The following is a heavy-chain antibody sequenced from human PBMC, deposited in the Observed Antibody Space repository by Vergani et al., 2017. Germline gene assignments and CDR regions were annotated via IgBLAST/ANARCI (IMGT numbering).Heavy chain of an antibody. CDR3: ARDPGGSGSYYRVHYYYYYGMDV. CDR1: GFTFSSYA. V-gene: IGHV3-64*02. CDR2: ISSNGGST. J-gene: IGHJ6*02. D-gene: IGHD3-10*01. Sequence: EVQLVESGEGLVQPGGSLRLSCAASGFTFSSYAMHWVRQAPGKGLEYVSAISSNGGSTYYADSVKGRFTISRDNSKNTLYLQMGSLRAEDMAVYYCARDPGGSGSYYRVHYYYYYGMDVWGQGTTVTVSS.